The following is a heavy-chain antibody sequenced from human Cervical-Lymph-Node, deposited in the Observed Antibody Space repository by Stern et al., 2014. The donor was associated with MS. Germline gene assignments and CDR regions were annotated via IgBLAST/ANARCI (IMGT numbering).Heavy chain of an antibody. V-gene: IGHV1-2*06. CDR1: GYTFTGYY. CDR2: INPNSGGT. Sequence: QVQLGQSGAEVKKPGASVKVPCKASGYTFTGYYMHWVRQAPGQGLEWMGRINPNSGGTNYAQKFQGRVTMTRDTSISTAYMELSRLRSDDTAVYYCARSNYCSGGSCYYYYGMDVWGQGTTVTVSS. J-gene: IGHJ6*02. CDR3: ARSNYCSGGSCYYYYGMDV. D-gene: IGHD2-15*01.